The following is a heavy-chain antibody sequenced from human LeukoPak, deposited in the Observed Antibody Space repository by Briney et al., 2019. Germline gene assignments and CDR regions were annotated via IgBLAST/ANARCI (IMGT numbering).Heavy chain of an antibody. Sequence: GGSLRLSCAASGFTFSSYAMSWVRQAPGKGLEWVSSISSSSSYIYYADSVKGRFTISRDNAKNSLYLQMNSLRAEDTAVYYCARVGTWDAFDIWGQGAMVTVSS. J-gene: IGHJ3*02. CDR3: ARVGTWDAFDI. CDR2: ISSSSSYI. CDR1: GFTFSSYA. V-gene: IGHV3-21*01.